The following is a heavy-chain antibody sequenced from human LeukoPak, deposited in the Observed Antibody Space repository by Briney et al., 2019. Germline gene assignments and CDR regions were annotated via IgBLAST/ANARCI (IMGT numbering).Heavy chain of an antibody. D-gene: IGHD2-2*01. Sequence: SETLSLTCTVSGGSISSSNYYWGWIRQPPGKGLEWIGSIYYSGITYYNPSLKSRLTISLDTSKNQFSLKVSSVTVADTAIYYCARVLPDGFSSTACLDYWGQGALVTVSS. J-gene: IGHJ4*02. CDR2: IYYSGIT. CDR3: ARVLPDGFSSTACLDY. CDR1: GGSISSSNYY. V-gene: IGHV4-39*07.